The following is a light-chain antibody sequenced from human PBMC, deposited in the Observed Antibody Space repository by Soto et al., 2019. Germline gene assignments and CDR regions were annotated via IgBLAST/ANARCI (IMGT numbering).Light chain of an antibody. Sequence: EIVLTQSPATLSLSPGERATLSCRASQSVGRNLAWYQHKPGQAPRLLIYDASTGATGVPARFSGGGSGTDFILTISTLEPEDFTVYYCQQRSSWPLTFGGGTYVEIK. CDR3: QQRSSWPLT. CDR1: QSVGRN. J-gene: IGKJ4*01. V-gene: IGKV3-11*01. CDR2: DAS.